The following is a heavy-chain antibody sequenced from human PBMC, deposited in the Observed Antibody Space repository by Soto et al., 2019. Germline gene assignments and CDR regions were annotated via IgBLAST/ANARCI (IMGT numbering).Heavy chain of an antibody. Sequence: QVHLQESGPGLVKPSETLSLTCTVSGDSISSSYWNWIRQAPGKGLEWIGYIYYSGSTNFSPSLKRRGTISIDTSKEQFSLKLSSVTAADTAVYYCARLYPFYDLLTGSQLYAFDIWGQGTMVTVSS. CDR1: GDSISSSY. D-gene: IGHD3-9*01. CDR2: IYYSGST. CDR3: ARLYPFYDLLTGSQLYAFDI. J-gene: IGHJ3*02. V-gene: IGHV4-59*01.